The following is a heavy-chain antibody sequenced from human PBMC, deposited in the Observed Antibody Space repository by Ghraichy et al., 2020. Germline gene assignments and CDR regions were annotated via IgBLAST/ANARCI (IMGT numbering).Heavy chain of an antibody. J-gene: IGHJ6*02. CDR2: IYTNGST. CDR1: GGSVSSGSYY. CDR3: ASGFCSGVSFNGDDYYGMGV. V-gene: IGHV4-61*02. Sequence: SETLSLTCTVSGGSVSSGSYYWSWIRQPAGKGLEWFGRIYTNGSTNYNPSLKSRVTISVDTSKNQFSLKLSSVTAADTAVDYCASGFCSGVSFNGDDYYGMGVWGQGSTVAVSS. D-gene: IGHD2-15*01.